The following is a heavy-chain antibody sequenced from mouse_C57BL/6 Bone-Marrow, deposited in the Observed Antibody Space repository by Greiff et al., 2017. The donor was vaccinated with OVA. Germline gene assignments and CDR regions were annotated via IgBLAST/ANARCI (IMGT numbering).Heavy chain of an antibody. V-gene: IGHV6-3*01. CDR1: GFTFSNYW. J-gene: IGHJ1*03. Sequence: EVQRVESGGGLVQPGGSMKLSCVASGFTFSNYWMNWVRQSPEKGLEWVAQIRLKSDNYATHYAESVKGRFTISRDDSKSSVYLQMNNLRAEDTGIYYCTNYYGSSSPVWGTGTTVTVSS. D-gene: IGHD1-1*01. CDR3: TNYYGSSSPV. CDR2: IRLKSDNYAT.